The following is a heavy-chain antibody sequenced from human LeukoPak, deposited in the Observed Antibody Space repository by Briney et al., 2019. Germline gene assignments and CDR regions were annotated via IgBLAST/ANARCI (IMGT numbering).Heavy chain of an antibody. V-gene: IGHV3-7*01. CDR3: ARGGNLEN. CDR1: GFTLSRYW. D-gene: IGHD1-14*01. J-gene: IGHJ4*02. CDR2: INEDGGER. Sequence: GGSLRLSCAASGFTLSRYWMSWVRQAPGKGLQWVANINEDGGERHYVDTVKGRFTISRDNAKNSLYLQMNSLRAEDTAVYYCARGGNLENWGRGTLVTVSS.